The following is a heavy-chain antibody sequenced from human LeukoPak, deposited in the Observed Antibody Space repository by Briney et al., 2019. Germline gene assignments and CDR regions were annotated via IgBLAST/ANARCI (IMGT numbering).Heavy chain of an antibody. D-gene: IGHD1-26*01. J-gene: IGHJ4*02. CDR2: ITPNSGGT. Sequence: GASVKVSCKASGYTFTGYYMHWVRQAPGQGLEWTGSITPNSGGTNYAQKFQGRVTMTRDTSISTAYMELSRLRSDDTAVYYCAREGGSYSISSWGQGTLVTVSS. CDR3: AREGGSYSISS. V-gene: IGHV1-2*02. CDR1: GYTFTGYY.